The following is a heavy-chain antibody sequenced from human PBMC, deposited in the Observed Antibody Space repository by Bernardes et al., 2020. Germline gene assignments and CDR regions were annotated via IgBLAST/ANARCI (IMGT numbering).Heavy chain of an antibody. V-gene: IGHV3-21*01. Sequence: GGSLRLSCAASGFTFSSSTLSWVRQAPGKGLEWVSSISSTSRYIYYADSMKGRFTISRDNAKNSLFLQMNSLRAEDTAVYYCARDRYSSGSVFDYWGQGTLVTVSS. J-gene: IGHJ4*02. CDR3: ARDRYSSGSVFDY. CDR2: ISSTSRYI. D-gene: IGHD6-25*01. CDR1: GFTFSSST.